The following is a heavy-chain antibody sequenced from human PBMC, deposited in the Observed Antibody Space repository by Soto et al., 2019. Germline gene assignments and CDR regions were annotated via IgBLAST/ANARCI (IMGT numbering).Heavy chain of an antibody. J-gene: IGHJ5*02. D-gene: IGHD3-22*01. CDR2: IYYSGST. Sequence: TLSLTCTVSGGSISSGGYYWSWIRQHPGKGLEWIGYIYYSGSTYYNPSLKSRVTISVDTSKNQFSLKLSSVTAADTAVYYCATTMTVFGLFDPRGQGTLVTVSS. CDR1: GGSISSGGYY. CDR3: ATTMTVFGLFDP. V-gene: IGHV4-31*03.